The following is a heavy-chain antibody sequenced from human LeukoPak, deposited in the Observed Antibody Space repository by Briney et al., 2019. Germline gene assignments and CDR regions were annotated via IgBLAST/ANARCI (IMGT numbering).Heavy chain of an antibody. D-gene: IGHD6-13*01. CDR1: GGTFSSYA. CDR2: IIPIFGTA. CDR3: ARVGRVIAAAGRSANNWFDP. V-gene: IGHV1-69*05. J-gene: IGHJ5*02. Sequence: SVKVSCKASGGTFSSYAISWVRQAPGQGFEWMGGIIPIFGTANYAQKFQGRVTITTDEPTSTAYMELSSLRSEDTAVYYCARVGRVIAAAGRSANNWFDPWGQGTLVTVSS.